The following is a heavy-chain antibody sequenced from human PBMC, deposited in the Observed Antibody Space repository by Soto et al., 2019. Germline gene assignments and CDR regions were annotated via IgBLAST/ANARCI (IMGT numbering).Heavy chain of an antibody. J-gene: IGHJ3*01. Sequence: VHLLESGGGLVQPGGSLRLSCEASGFIFSTYAMAWVHQAPGQGLEWVASSAYTTFHADSVKGRFTISRDNSKNTLYLQMNNLKGEDTAMYYCVKGGIAAARGFDFWGQGTMVTVFS. CDR3: VKGGIAAARGFDF. V-gene: IGHV3-23*05. CDR2: SAYTT. D-gene: IGHD6-25*01. CDR1: GFIFSTYA.